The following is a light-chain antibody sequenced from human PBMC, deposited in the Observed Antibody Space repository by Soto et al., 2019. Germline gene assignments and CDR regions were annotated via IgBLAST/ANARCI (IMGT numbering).Light chain of an antibody. CDR3: SSYGGYNNVV. V-gene: IGLV2-8*01. J-gene: IGLJ1*01. CDR1: SSDVGGYNY. CDR2: EVN. Sequence: QSVLTQPPSASGSPGQSVTISCTGTSSDVGGYNYVSWFQQHPGKAPKLIIHEVNQRPSGVPDRFSGPKSGNTASLTVSGLQAEDEGTYYCSSYGGYNNVVFGTGTKVTVL.